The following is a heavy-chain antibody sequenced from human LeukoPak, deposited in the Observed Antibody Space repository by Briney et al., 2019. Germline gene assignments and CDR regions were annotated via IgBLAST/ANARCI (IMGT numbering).Heavy chain of an antibody. CDR2: ISISGDDT. V-gene: IGHV3-23*01. D-gene: IGHD4-17*01. J-gene: IGHJ4*02. Sequence: GGSLRLSCATSGFSFSSHAMTWVRQAPEKGLEWLSAISISGDDTYYADSVKGRFTISRDNSKNTLYLQMNSLSADDTAMYYCANEIRPNDYWGQGTLVTVSS. CDR1: GFSFSSHA. CDR3: ANEIRPNDY.